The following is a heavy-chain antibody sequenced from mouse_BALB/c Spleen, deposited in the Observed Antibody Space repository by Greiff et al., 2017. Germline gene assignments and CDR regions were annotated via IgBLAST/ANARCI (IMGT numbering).Heavy chain of an antibody. J-gene: IGHJ2*01. D-gene: IGHD3-2*01. V-gene: IGHV5-6*02. CDR2: ISSGGSYT. Sequence: EVKLMESGGDLVKPGGSLKLSCAASGFTFSSYGMSWVRQTPDKRLEWVATISSGGSYTYYPDSVKGRFTISRDNAKNTLYLQMSSLKSEDTAMYYCARRERDSSGPFDYWGQGTTLTVSS. CDR3: ARRERDSSGPFDY. CDR1: GFTFSSYG.